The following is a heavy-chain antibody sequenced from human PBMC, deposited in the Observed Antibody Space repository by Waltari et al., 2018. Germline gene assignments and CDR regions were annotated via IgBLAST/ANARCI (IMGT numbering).Heavy chain of an antibody. V-gene: IGHV1-2*06. J-gene: IGHJ5*02. CDR1: VYTFTGYL. D-gene: IGHD2-15*01. Sequence: QVQLVQSGAEVKKPVASVKVSCKASVYTFTGYLLHWLRQAPGQGLEWMGRINPNSGGTNYAQKFQGRVTMTRDASISTAYMELGRLRSDDTAVYYCASGVSGGSSWGQGTLVTVSS. CDR2: INPNSGGT. CDR3: ASGVSGGSS.